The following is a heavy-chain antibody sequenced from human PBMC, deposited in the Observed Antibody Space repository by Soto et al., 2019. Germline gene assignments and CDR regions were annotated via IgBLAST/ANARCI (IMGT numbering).Heavy chain of an antibody. Sequence: SVKVSCKASGGTFSSYTISWVRQAPGQGLEWMGRIIPILGIANYAQKFQGRVTITADKSTSTAYMELSSLRSEDTAVYYCATTGGICSVGSCYPRGNSYSYMDVWGKGTTVTVSS. CDR1: GGTFSSYT. D-gene: IGHD2-15*01. J-gene: IGHJ6*03. CDR2: IIPILGIA. V-gene: IGHV1-69*02. CDR3: ATTGGICSVGSCYPRGNSYSYMDV.